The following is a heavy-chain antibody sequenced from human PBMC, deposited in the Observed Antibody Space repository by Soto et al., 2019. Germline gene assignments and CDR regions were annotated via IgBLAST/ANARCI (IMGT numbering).Heavy chain of an antibody. Sequence: ASVKVSCKASGYTFTNYNIHWVRQAPGQRPEWMGWINAGNGNTKYSQKFQGRFAITRDTSATTVYMELSSLRSEDTAVYYCARDPNDYGDYGMDGWGQGTTVTVAS. CDR2: INAGNGNT. J-gene: IGHJ6*02. V-gene: IGHV1-3*01. CDR3: ARDPNDYGDYGMDG. CDR1: GYTFTNYN. D-gene: IGHD4-17*01.